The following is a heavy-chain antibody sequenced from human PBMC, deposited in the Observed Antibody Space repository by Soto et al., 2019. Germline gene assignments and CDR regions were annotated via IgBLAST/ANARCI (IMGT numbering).Heavy chain of an antibody. CDR2: IYYSGST. D-gene: IGHD2-21*02. CDR3: AWGGGNSGDYYYGMDV. Sequence: SETLSLTCTVSGGSISSGDYYWSWIRQPPGKGLEWIGYIYYSGSTYYNPSLKSRVTISVDASKNQFSLKLSSVTAADTAVYYCAWGGGNSGDYYYGMDVWGQGTTVTVSS. V-gene: IGHV4-30-4*01. CDR1: GGSISSGDYY. J-gene: IGHJ6*02.